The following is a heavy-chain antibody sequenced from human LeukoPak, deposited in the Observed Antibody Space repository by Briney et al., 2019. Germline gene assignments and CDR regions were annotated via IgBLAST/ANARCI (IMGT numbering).Heavy chain of an antibody. D-gene: IGHD2-2*01. CDR1: GGSISSGDYY. Sequence: PSETLSLTCTVSGGSISSGDYYWSWIRQPPGKGLEWTGYIYYSGSTYYNPSLKSRVTISVDTSKNQFSLKLSSVTAADTAVYYCARIPKDIVVVPAIYYMDVWGKGTTVTVSS. J-gene: IGHJ6*03. V-gene: IGHV4-30-4*08. CDR2: IYYSGST. CDR3: ARIPKDIVVVPAIYYMDV.